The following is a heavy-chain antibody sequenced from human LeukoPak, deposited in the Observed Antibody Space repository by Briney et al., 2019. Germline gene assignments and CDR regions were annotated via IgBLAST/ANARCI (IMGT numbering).Heavy chain of an antibody. CDR3: AVTTGY. D-gene: IGHD4-11*01. Sequence: GGSLRLSCAASGFTFSSYWMHWVRQAPGKGLVWVSHINSDGSSTSYADSVKGRFTISRDNAKNTLYLQMNSLRAEDTAVYYCAVTTGYWGQGTLVTVSS. CDR2: INSDGSST. CDR1: GFTFSSYW. J-gene: IGHJ4*02. V-gene: IGHV3-74*01.